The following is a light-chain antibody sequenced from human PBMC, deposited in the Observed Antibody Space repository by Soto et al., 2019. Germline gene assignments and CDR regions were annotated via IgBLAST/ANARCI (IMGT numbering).Light chain of an antibody. CDR1: QTISPF. J-gene: IGKJ5*01. CDR2: ESS. V-gene: IGKV1-39*01. Sequence: DIQLTQSPPSLSASVGDRVTITSRASQTISPFLNWYQCKPGKPPKLLIYESSNLRGGVSSRFSGSGSGTAFPLTVGRLGSGGFATYYCHHRSSDLITFGQGTRL. CDR3: HHRSSDLIT.